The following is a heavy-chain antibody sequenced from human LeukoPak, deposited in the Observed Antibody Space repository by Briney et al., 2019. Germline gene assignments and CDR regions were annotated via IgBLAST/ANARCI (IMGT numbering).Heavy chain of an antibody. CDR1: GFTFDDYA. V-gene: IGHV3-21*01. CDR2: ISSSSTYI. D-gene: IGHD6-6*01. CDR3: ARDPWGSSSY. J-gene: IGHJ4*02. Sequence: GGSLRLSCAASGFTFDDYAMHWVRQAPGKGLEWVSSISSSSTYIYYADSVKGRFTISRGNAKNSLYLQMNSLRAEDTAVYYCARDPWGSSSYWGQGILVTVSS.